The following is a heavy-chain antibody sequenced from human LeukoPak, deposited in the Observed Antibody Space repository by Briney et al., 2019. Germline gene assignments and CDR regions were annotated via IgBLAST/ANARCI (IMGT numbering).Heavy chain of an antibody. V-gene: IGHV3-23*01. CDR3: AKVGTGTTSAWFDP. D-gene: IGHD1-1*01. Sequence: GGSLRLSCAASGFTFSSYAMSWGRQAPGEGVEWGSTISGSGGSTYYADSVKGRFTISRDNSKNTLYLQMNSLRAEDTAIYYCAKVGTGTTSAWFDPWGEGTQVTVSS. CDR2: ISGSGGST. CDR1: GFTFSSYA. J-gene: IGHJ5*02.